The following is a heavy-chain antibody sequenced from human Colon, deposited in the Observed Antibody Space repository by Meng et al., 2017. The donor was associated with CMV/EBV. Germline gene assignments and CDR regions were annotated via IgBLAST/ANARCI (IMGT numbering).Heavy chain of an antibody. Sequence: IPLKESVPALLNPTPTLPLPCTFSGFSLSTNGVTVGWIRQPPGKALEWLALIYWDDDKRYSPSLKSRLTITKDTSKNQVVLTMINMDPVDIATYYCAHRFLRDSSSSLHFDSWGQGTLVTVSS. D-gene: IGHD6-6*01. CDR2: IYWDDDK. J-gene: IGHJ4*02. CDR1: GFSLSTNGVT. CDR3: AHRFLRDSSSSLHFDS. V-gene: IGHV2-5*02.